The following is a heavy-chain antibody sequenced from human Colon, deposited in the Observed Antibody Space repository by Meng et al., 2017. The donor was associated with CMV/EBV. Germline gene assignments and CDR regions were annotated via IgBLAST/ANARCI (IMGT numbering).Heavy chain of an antibody. Sequence: GGSLRLSCEVSGFNFRNSAMSWVRQAPGKGLEWVSGISGGATSTYYADSVKGRFTISRDTPKNTLFLQPNSLRAEDTAVYYCARGVIAVGQRHYFDVWGQGTLVTVSS. CDR3: ARGVIAVGQRHYFDV. J-gene: IGHJ4*02. D-gene: IGHD6-19*01. CDR2: ISGGATST. CDR1: GFNFRNSA. V-gene: IGHV3-23*01.